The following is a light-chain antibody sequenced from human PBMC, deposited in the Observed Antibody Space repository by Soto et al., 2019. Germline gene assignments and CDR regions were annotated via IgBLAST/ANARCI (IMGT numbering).Light chain of an antibody. J-gene: IGKJ3*01. CDR2: DAS. V-gene: IGKV1-5*01. CDR1: QTISGW. Sequence: DIQMTQSPSTLSASVGDMVSITCRVSQTISGWLAWYQQKPGKAPKLRIYDASQLQSGVPSRFSGSGSGTEFTLTISSLQPEDFATYYCQQLNSFGPGTKVDIK. CDR3: QQLNS.